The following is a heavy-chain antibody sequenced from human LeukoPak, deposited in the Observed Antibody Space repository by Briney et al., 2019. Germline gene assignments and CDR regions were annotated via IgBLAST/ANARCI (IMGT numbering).Heavy chain of an antibody. J-gene: IGHJ3*02. Sequence: ASVKVSCKASGYTFTSYGISWVRQAPGQGLEWMGLINPTAGNTYYAQRFQGRVTMTRNTSTSTVYMELSSLRSEDTAVYYCARIRDGYNDAYDIWGQGTMVTVPS. D-gene: IGHD5-24*01. CDR1: GYTFTSYG. CDR3: ARIRDGYNDAYDI. CDR2: INPTAGNT. V-gene: IGHV1-46*01.